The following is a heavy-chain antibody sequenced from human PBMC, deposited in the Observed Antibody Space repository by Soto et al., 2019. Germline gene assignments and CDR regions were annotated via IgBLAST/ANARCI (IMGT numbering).Heavy chain of an antibody. J-gene: IGHJ6*02. D-gene: IGHD2-21*02. CDR1: GGTFSSYA. CDR2: IIPIFGTA. Sequence: QVQLVQSGAEVKKPGSSVKVSCKASGGTFSSYAISWVRQAPGQGLEWMGGIIPIFGTANYAQKFQGRVTITADESPSTAYMELSSLRSEDTAVYYCARDNIVVVTATLYYYYGMDVWGQGTTVTVSS. V-gene: IGHV1-69*01. CDR3: ARDNIVVVTATLYYYYGMDV.